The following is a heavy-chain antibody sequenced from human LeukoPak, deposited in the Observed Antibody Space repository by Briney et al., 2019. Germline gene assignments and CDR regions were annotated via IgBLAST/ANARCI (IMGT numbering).Heavy chain of an antibody. CDR3: ARQGTGSSFDY. Sequence: GESLKISCKGSGYSFSSYWIGWVRHMPGKGLEWMGIIYPGDSDTRYSPSFQGQVTISVDKSISTAYLQWSSLKASDTAIYYCARQGTGSSFDYWGQGTLVTVSS. D-gene: IGHD6-6*01. V-gene: IGHV5-51*01. CDR2: IYPGDSDT. J-gene: IGHJ4*02. CDR1: GYSFSSYW.